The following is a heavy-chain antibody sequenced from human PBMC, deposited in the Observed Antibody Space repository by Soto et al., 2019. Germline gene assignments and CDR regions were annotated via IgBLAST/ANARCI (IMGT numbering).Heavy chain of an antibody. CDR2: IYHSGST. CDR1: GGSISSSNW. Sequence: WETLSLTCAVSGGSISSSNWWSWVRQPPGKGLEWIGEIYHSGSTNYNPSLKSRVTISVDKSKNQFSLKLSSVTAADTAVYYCARDPCRYQLLDSYYYYGMDVWGQGTTVTVSS. J-gene: IGHJ6*02. V-gene: IGHV4-4*02. CDR3: ARDPCRYQLLDSYYYYGMDV. D-gene: IGHD2-2*01.